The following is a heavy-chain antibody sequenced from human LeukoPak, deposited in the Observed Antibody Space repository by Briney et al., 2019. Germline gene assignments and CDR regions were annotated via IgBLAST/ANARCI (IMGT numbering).Heavy chain of an antibody. Sequence: ASVKVSCKASGYTFTSYYMHWVRQAPGKGLEWMGGFDPEDGETIYAQKFQGRVTMTEDTSTDTAYMELSSLRSEDTAVYYCATVDYYGSVPYYFDYWGQGTLVTVSS. J-gene: IGHJ4*02. CDR3: ATVDYYGSVPYYFDY. D-gene: IGHD3-10*01. CDR1: GYTFTSYY. V-gene: IGHV1-24*01. CDR2: FDPEDGET.